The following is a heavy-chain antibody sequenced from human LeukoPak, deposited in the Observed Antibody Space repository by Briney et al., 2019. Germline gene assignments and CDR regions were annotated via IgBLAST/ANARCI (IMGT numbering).Heavy chain of an antibody. CDR2: ISGSGSTV. CDR3: AREKFYDNSGYDY. V-gene: IGHV3-48*03. J-gene: IGHJ4*02. D-gene: IGHD3-22*01. Sequence: GSLRLSCAAPGFTFSSYEMNWVRQAPGQGLEWLAYISGSGSTVYYADSVKGRFTISRDNAKNSLFLQMNSLRAEDTADYYCAREKFYDNSGYDYWGQGTLVTVSS. CDR1: GFTFSSYE.